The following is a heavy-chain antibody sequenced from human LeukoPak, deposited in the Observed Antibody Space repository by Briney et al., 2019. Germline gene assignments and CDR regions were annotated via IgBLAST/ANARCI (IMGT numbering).Heavy chain of an antibody. CDR1: GYTFTGYY. CDR3: ARDDGISTYSDY. Sequence: ASVKVSCKASGYTFTGYYMHWVRQAPGQGLEWMGWINPNSGGTNYAQKFQGRVTMTRDTSISTAYMELSRLRSDDTAVYYCARDDGISTYSDYWGQGTLVTVSS. V-gene: IGHV1-2*02. CDR2: INPNSGGT. D-gene: IGHD2-15*01. J-gene: IGHJ4*02.